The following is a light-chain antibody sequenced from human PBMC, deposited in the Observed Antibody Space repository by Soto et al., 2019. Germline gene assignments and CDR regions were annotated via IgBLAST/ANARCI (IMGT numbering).Light chain of an antibody. J-gene: IGKJ4*01. V-gene: IGKV3-11*01. Sequence: EIVLTPSPATLSLSPGERATLSCRASQSVSKYLAWYQQKPGQAPRLLIHDASNRATGIPARFSGSGSGTDFTLTISSLEPEDFGVYYCQRRSNWPQITFGGGTKVEIK. CDR1: QSVSKY. CDR2: DAS. CDR3: QRRSNWPQIT.